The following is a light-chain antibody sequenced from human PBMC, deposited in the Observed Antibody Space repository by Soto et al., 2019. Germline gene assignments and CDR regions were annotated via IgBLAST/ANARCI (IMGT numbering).Light chain of an antibody. V-gene: IGKV3-20*01. CDR3: QQYGSSPRT. CDR2: GAS. CDR1: QSVSSSY. Sequence: EIVLTQSAGTLSLSPGERATLSCRASQSVSSSYLAWYQQKPGQAPRLLIYGASSRATGIPDRFSGSGSGTDFTLTISSLEPEDFAVYYCQQYGSSPRTFGQGTKVEIK. J-gene: IGKJ1*01.